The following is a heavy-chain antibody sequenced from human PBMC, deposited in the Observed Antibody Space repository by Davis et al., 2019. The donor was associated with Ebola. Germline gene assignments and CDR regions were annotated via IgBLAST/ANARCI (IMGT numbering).Heavy chain of an antibody. CDR1: GYSFTSYW. D-gene: IGHD3-10*01. J-gene: IGHJ2*01. CDR2: IYPGDSDT. V-gene: IGHV5-51*01. Sequence: PGGSLRLSCKGSGYSFTSYWIGWVRQMPGKGLEWMGIIYPGDSDTRYSPSFQGQVTISADKSTSTASLQWSSLKASDTAMYYCARFQGNWYFDLWGRGTLVTVSS. CDR3: ARFQGNWYFDL.